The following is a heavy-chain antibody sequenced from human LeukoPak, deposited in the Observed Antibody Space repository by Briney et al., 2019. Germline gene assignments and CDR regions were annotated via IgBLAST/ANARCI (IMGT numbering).Heavy chain of an antibody. CDR2: ISGSGGST. D-gene: IGHD6-6*01. Sequence: PGGSLRLSCAASGFTVSSNYMSWVRQAPGKGLEWVSAISGSGGSTYYADSVKGRFTISRDNSKNTLYLQMNSLRAEDTAVYYCARGPNSNWSGLDFWGQGTLLTVSS. V-gene: IGHV3-23*01. CDR1: GFTVSSNY. CDR3: ARGPNSNWSGLDF. J-gene: IGHJ4*02.